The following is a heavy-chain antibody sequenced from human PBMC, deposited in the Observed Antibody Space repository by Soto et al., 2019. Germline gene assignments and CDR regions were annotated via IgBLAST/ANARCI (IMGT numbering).Heavy chain of an antibody. CDR1: GYTFTNNV. Sequence: QVHLVQSGAEVKKPGASVKVSCKTSGYTFTNNVIHWVRQAPGQRLEWMGWVNAGNDNTKWSREFQGRLTLTKDTSATTAYMELTSLTSEDTAIYLCAREVPYGYSRFDYWGQGTLVTVSS. CDR2: VNAGNDNT. CDR3: AREVPYGYSRFDY. D-gene: IGHD5-18*01. V-gene: IGHV1-3*01. J-gene: IGHJ4*02.